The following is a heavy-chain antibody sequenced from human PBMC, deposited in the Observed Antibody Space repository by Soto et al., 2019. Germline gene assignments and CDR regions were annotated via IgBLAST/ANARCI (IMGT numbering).Heavy chain of an antibody. V-gene: IGHV1-69*01. CDR3: STSVYCSTTRCYYYYGLDV. D-gene: IGHD2-2*01. CDR1: GGTFSSHS. CDR2: IIPIFGTE. J-gene: IGHJ6*02. Sequence: QVPLVQSGAEVKKPGSSVKVSCKVSGGTFSSHSINWVRQAPGQGPEWMGGIIPIFGTENYAQKFQGRVTITADESTSTAYMELSSLKSEDTALYYCSTSVYCSTTRCYYYYGLDVWGQGTTVIVSS.